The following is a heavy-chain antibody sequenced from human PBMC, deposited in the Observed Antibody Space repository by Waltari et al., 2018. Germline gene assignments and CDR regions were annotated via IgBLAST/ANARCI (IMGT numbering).Heavy chain of an antibody. CDR3: ARGSVPVGHYYYYYMDV. V-gene: IGHV3-48*04. CDR2: ISSSSSTI. CDR1: GYTFSSYS. J-gene: IGHJ6*03. D-gene: IGHD6-6*01. Sequence: VQLVQSGAEVKKPGASVKVSCKASGYTFSSYSMNWVRQAPGKGLEWVSYISSSSSTIYYADSVKGRFTISRDNAKNALYLQMNSLRAEDTAVYYCARGSVPVGHYYYYYMDVWGKGTTVTVSS.